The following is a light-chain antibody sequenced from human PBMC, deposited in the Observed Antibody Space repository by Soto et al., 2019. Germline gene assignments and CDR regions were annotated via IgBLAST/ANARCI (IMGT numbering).Light chain of an antibody. V-gene: IGLV2-14*01. Sequence: QSALTQPASVSGSPGQSITISCTGTSSDVGGYNYVSWYQQHPGKAPKLTIYEVSNRPSGVSNRFSGSKSGNTASLTISGLQAEDEADYYCSSCTSSSTLVFGTGTKLTVL. CDR3: SSCTSSSTLV. CDR1: SSDVGGYNY. CDR2: EVS. J-gene: IGLJ1*01.